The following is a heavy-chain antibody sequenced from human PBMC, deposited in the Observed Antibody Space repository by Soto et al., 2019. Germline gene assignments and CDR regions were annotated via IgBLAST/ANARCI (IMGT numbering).Heavy chain of an antibody. D-gene: IGHD2-2*02. V-gene: IGHV3-23*01. Sequence: VGSLRLSCAASGFTFSSYAMSWVRQAPGKGLEWVSAISGSGGSTYYADSVKGRFTISRDNSKNTLYLQMNSLRAEDTAVYYCAKDQKYQLLYADYYYGMDVWGQGTTVTVSS. CDR1: GFTFSSYA. CDR3: AKDQKYQLLYADYYYGMDV. CDR2: ISGSGGST. J-gene: IGHJ6*02.